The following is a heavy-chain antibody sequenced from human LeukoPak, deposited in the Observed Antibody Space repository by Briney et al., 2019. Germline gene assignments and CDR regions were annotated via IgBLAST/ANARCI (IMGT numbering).Heavy chain of an antibody. D-gene: IGHD3-16*02. J-gene: IGHJ3*02. CDR2: ISAYNGNT. Sequence: RASVKVSCKASGYTFTSYGISWVRQAPGQGLEWMGWISAYNGNTNYAQKLQGRVTMTTDTSTSTAYMELRSLRSDDTAVYYCARVGYDYVWGSYRDKPGAFDIWGQGTMVTVSS. CDR3: ARVGYDYVWGSYRDKPGAFDI. CDR1: GYTFTSYG. V-gene: IGHV1-18*01.